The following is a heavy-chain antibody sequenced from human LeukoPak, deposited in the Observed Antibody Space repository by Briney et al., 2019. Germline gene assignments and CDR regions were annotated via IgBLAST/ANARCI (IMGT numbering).Heavy chain of an antibody. V-gene: IGHV3-30*02. CDR1: GFTFSNAW. J-gene: IGHJ4*02. Sequence: GGSLRLSCAASGFTFSNAWMSWVRQAPGKGLEWVAFIRYDGSNKYYADSVKGRFTISRDNSKNTLYLQMNSLRAEDTAVYYCAKDLNVLRFLELKHDYWGQGTLVTVSS. CDR2: IRYDGSNK. D-gene: IGHD3-3*01. CDR3: AKDLNVLRFLELKHDY.